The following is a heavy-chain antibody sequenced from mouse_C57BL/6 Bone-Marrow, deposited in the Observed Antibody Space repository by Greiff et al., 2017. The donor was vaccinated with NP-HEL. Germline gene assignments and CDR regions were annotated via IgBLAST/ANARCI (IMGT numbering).Heavy chain of an antibody. CDR3: ARHHYYGFDY. J-gene: IGHJ2*01. CDR1: GFTFSDYG. Sequence: EVHLVESGGGLVQPGGSLKLSCAASGFTFSDYGMAWVRQAPRKGPEWVAFISNLAYSIYYADTVTGRFTISRENAKNTLYLEMSSLRSEDTAMYYCARHHYYGFDYWGQGTTLTVSS. CDR2: ISNLAYSI. D-gene: IGHD1-2*01. V-gene: IGHV5-15*01.